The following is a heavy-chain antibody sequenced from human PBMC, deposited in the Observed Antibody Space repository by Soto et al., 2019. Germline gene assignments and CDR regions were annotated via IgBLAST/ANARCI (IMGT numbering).Heavy chain of an antibody. D-gene: IGHD2-21*01. CDR1: GGSITSEHYY. CDR2: IYYSGST. V-gene: IGHV4-31*03. CDR3: AGWAIGGDFDI. J-gene: IGHJ3*02. Sequence: QVQLQESGPGLVKPSQTLSLTCTVSGGSITSEHYYWSWIRQHPGKGLEWVAYIYYSGSTYYHPSLKGRVTISEDTSKNQFSLRLNSATAADTAVYYCAGWAIGGDFDIWGQGTMVTVSS.